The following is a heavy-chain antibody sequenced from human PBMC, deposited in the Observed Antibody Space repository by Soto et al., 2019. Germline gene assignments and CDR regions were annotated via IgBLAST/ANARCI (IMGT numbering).Heavy chain of an antibody. J-gene: IGHJ5*02. CDR1: GFTFSSYS. CDR2: ISSSSTI. Sequence: PGGSLRLSCAASGFTFSSYSMNWVRQAPGKGLEWVSYISSSSTIYYADSVKGRFTISRDNAKNSLYLQMNSLRDEDTAVYYCAREDYYDSNWFDPWGQGTLVTVSS. V-gene: IGHV3-48*02. CDR3: AREDYYDSNWFDP. D-gene: IGHD3-22*01.